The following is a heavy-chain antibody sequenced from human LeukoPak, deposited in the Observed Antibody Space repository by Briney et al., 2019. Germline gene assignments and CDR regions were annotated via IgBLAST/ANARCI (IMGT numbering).Heavy chain of an antibody. V-gene: IGHV4-61*02. CDR3: ARASSSPTNYYMDV. CDR2: IYTSGST. CDR1: GGSISSGSYY. D-gene: IGHD6-6*01. Sequence: SETLSLTCTVSGGSISSGSYYWSWIRQPAGKGLEWIGRIYTSGSTNYNPSLKSRVTISVDTSKNQFSLKLSSVTAADTAVYYCARASSSPTNYYMDVWGKGTTVTVSS. J-gene: IGHJ6*03.